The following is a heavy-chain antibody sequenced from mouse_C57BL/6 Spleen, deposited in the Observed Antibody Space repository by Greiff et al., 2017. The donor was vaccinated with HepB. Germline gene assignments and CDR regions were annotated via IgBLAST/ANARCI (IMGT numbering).Heavy chain of an antibody. CDR1: GYTFTTYP. J-gene: IGHJ4*01. CDR3: ARNYGSSYGYYYAMDY. CDR2: FHPYNDDT. Sequence: VQLQQSGAELVKPGASVKMSCKASGYTFTTYPIEWMKQNHGKSLEWIGNFHPYNDDTKYNEKFKGKATLTVEKSSSTVYLELSRLTSDDSAVYYCARNYGSSYGYYYAMDYWGQGTSVTVSS. V-gene: IGHV1-47*01. D-gene: IGHD1-1*01.